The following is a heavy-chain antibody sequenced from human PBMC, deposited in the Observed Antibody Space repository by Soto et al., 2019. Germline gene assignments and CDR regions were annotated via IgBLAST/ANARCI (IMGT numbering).Heavy chain of an antibody. CDR1: GDSMSSRYYY. V-gene: IGHV4-39*01. CDR2: IYYSGST. CDR3: ARRTVNIRTFYSGLKTHCFDY. Sequence: PSETLSLTFAVSGDSMSSRYYYWGWIRQPPGKGLEWIGSIYYSGSTYYNPSLQSRVAISVDTSKNQFSLKLKSVTAADTAIYYCARRTVNIRTFYSGLKTHCFDYWGQGAPVTVSS. J-gene: IGHJ4*02. D-gene: IGHD6-19*01.